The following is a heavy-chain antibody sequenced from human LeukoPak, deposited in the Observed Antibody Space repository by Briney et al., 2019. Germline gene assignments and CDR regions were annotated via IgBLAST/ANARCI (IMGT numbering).Heavy chain of an antibody. V-gene: IGHV3-74*01. D-gene: IGHD3-3*01. CDR3: ASGRWSDYLDY. CDR1: GFTFSSYW. Sequence: GGSLRLSCAASGFTFSSYWMHWGRQAPGKGLVWVSHINSDVSSTNDADSVKGRFTISRDNAKNTLYLQMSSLRAEDTAVYYCASGRWSDYLDYWGQGNLVTVSS. J-gene: IGHJ4*02. CDR2: INSDVSST.